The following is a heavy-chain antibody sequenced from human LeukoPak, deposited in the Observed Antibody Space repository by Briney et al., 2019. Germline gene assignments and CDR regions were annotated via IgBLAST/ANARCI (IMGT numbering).Heavy chain of an antibody. J-gene: IGHJ4*02. V-gene: IGHV3-20*04. D-gene: IGHD3-16*02. Sequence: GGSVRLPCVASGFTFDYYGMLWLRHAPGKALVWVSDINWNGGSTGYADSVKGRFTISRDIAKHSLYLKVHSLISEDAALYFCARDSGYTTRPGYWGQGTLVTVPS. CDR1: GFTFDYYG. CDR3: ARDSGYTTRPGY. CDR2: INWNGGST.